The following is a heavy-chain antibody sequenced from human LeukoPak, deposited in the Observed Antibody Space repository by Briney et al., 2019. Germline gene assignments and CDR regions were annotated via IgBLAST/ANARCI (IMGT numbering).Heavy chain of an antibody. CDR2: VSNDAYNK. J-gene: IGHJ4*02. CDR1: GFTFSTYA. CDR3: ARDFSGASRIDF. Sequence: GGSLRLSCAASGFTFSTYAMHWVRQAPGKGLEWVAVVSNDAYNKYYSDSVKGRFTISRDNSRNTLYLQMNSLRPEDTAVYYCARDFSGASRIDFWGQGALVSVSS. D-gene: IGHD4/OR15-4a*01. V-gene: IGHV3-30-3*01.